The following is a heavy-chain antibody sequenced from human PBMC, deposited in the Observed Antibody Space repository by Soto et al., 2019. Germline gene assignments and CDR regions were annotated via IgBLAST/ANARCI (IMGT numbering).Heavy chain of an antibody. Sequence: SVXASCKDSGGTFSSYTMSWVRQAPGQGLEWMGRIIPIHGIANYAQKFQGRVTITADKSTSTAYMELSSLRSEDTAVYYCARFYCSGGSCTLGGHFSYFDYWGQGTLVTVSS. D-gene: IGHD2-15*01. CDR2: IIPIHGIA. J-gene: IGHJ4*02. V-gene: IGHV1-69*02. CDR3: ARFYCSGGSCTLGGHFSYFDY. CDR1: GGTFSSYT.